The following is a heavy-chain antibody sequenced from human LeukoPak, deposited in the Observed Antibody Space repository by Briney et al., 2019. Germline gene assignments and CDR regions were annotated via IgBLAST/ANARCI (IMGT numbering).Heavy chain of an antibody. CDR3: ARGRSNAFDV. D-gene: IGHD5/OR15-5a*01. J-gene: IGHJ3*01. Sequence: SQTLSLTCTVSGGSISIDYYWGWIRQTPGKGPGLEWIGYIFYSGNTNYNASLRSRATISVDTSKNEFSLQLISVTAADTAIYFCARGRSNAFDVWGPGTVVTVSS. V-gene: IGHV4-30-4*01. CDR2: IFYSGNT. CDR1: GGSISIDYY.